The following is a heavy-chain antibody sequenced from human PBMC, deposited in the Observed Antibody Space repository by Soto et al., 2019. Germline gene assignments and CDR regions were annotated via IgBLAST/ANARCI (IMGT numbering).Heavy chain of an antibody. Sequence: ASLKISCQCSGYTFSNFWIGWVRQLPGKGLEGMGIIYPGDHETRYSPSFHGKVTTSADKSINTAYLQWNSLEASDTAFYFCARSPRSSPYFDYWGQGALVTVSS. D-gene: IGHD6-13*01. CDR3: ARSPRSSPYFDY. J-gene: IGHJ4*02. CDR2: IYPGDHET. V-gene: IGHV5-51*01. CDR1: GYTFSNFW.